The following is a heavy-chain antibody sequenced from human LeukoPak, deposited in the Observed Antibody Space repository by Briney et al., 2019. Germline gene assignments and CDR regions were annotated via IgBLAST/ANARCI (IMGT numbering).Heavy chain of an antibody. CDR3: ASPTGVGATTSAFDI. V-gene: IGHV3-11*04. CDR2: ISTSGSTI. CDR1: GFTFSDYY. D-gene: IGHD1-26*01. Sequence: GGSLRLSCAASGFTFSDYYMSWIRQAPGKGLEWISYISTSGSTIYYADSVKGRFTISRDNAKNSLYLQMNSLRAEDTAVYYCASPTGVGATTSAFDIWGQGTMVTVSS. J-gene: IGHJ3*02.